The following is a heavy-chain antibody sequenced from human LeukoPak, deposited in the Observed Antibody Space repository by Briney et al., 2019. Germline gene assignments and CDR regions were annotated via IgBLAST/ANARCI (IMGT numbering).Heavy chain of an antibody. CDR2: IKPDGSDK. D-gene: IGHD4-17*01. CDR1: GFTLGNYW. V-gene: IGHV3-7*01. J-gene: IGHJ4*02. CDR3: VEGPTVTSY. Sequence: PGGSLRLSCAASGFTLGNYWMTWVRQLPGKGLEWVASIKPDGSDKYYVDSVKGRFTISRDNAKNSLFLQMNSLRAEDTAVYYCVEGPTVTSYWGQGTLVTVSS.